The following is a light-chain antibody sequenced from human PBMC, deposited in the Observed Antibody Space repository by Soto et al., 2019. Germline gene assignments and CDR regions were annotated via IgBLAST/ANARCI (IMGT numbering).Light chain of an antibody. V-gene: IGKV1-9*01. CDR1: QGISSS. CDR3: QQYDDPALT. Sequence: IPLTQSPSSLSASVGDRVTITCRASQGISSSLAWYQQQPGKAPKLLIYAASTLQSGVPSRFSGSGSGTDFTLTISSLQPEDFATYYCQQYDDPALTFGGGTKV. CDR2: AAS. J-gene: IGKJ4*01.